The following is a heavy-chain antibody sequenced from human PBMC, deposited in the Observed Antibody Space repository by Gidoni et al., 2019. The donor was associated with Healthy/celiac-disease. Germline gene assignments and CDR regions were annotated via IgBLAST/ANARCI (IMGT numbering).Heavy chain of an antibody. V-gene: IGHV3-73*01. CDR3: TTDVAGTAY. CDR1: GFTFSGSA. J-gene: IGHJ4*02. D-gene: IGHD6-19*01. Sequence: EVQLVESGGGLVQPGGPLKLSCAAPGFTFSGSAMHWVRQASGKGLEWVGRIRSKANSYATAYAASVKGRFTISRDDSKNTAYLQMNSLKTEDTAVYYCTTDVAGTAYWGQGTLVTVSS. CDR2: IRSKANSYAT.